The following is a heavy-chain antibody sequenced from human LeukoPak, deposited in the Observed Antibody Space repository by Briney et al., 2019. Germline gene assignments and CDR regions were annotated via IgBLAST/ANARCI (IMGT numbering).Heavy chain of an antibody. J-gene: IGHJ4*02. V-gene: IGHV1-24*01. Sequence: ASVKVSCKVSGYTLTELSMHWVRQAPGKGLEWMGGFDPEDGETIYAQKFQGRVTMTEDTSTDTAYMELSSLRSEDTAVYYCATVKRGYSGYDLGDYWGQGTLVTVSS. CDR2: FDPEDGET. CDR3: ATVKRGYSGYDLGDY. D-gene: IGHD5-12*01. CDR1: GYTLTELS.